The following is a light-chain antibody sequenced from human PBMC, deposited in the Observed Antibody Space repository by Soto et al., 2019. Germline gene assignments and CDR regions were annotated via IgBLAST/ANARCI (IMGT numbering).Light chain of an antibody. J-gene: IGLJ1*01. Sequence: QSALTQPASVSGSPGQSITISCTGTSSDVGGHNYVSWYQQLPGKAPKLMIYEVSNRPSGVSNRYSGSKSGNSASLTISGLQADDEADYYCCSLTTSHTYVFGSGTKLTVL. CDR2: EVS. CDR3: CSLTTSHTYV. CDR1: SSDVGGHNY. V-gene: IGLV2-14*01.